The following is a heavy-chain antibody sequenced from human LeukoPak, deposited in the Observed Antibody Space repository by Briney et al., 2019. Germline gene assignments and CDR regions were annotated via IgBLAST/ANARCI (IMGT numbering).Heavy chain of an antibody. V-gene: IGHV4-59*01. J-gene: IGHJ5*02. Sequence: SETLSLTCTVSGGSISSYYWSWIRQPPGKGLECIGYIYYSGSTNYNPSLKSRVTISVDTSKNQFSLKLSSVTAADTAVYYCARDQREWSGYYFGFDPWGQGTLVTVSS. D-gene: IGHD3-3*01. CDR1: GGSISSYY. CDR3: ARDQREWSGYYFGFDP. CDR2: IYYSGST.